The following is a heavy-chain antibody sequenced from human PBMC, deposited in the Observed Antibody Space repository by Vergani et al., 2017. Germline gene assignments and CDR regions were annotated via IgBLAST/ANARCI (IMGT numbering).Heavy chain of an antibody. CDR2: INSDGSST. J-gene: IGHJ6*02. D-gene: IGHD4-17*01. CDR1: GFTFSSYW. V-gene: IGHV3-74*02. CDR3: ARANGEVKGYYGMDV. Sequence: EVQLVESGGGLVKPGGSLRLSCAASGFTFSSYWMHWVRQAPGKGLVWVSRINSDGSSTSYADSVKGRFTISRDNAKNTLYLQMNSLRAEDTAVYYCARANGEVKGYYGMDVWGQGTTVTVSS.